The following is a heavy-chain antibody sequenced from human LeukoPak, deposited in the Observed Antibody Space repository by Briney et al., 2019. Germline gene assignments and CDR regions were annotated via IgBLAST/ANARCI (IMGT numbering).Heavy chain of an antibody. CDR1: GFTFSSYA. CDR3: AKDPYPYGDHEGYFDY. Sequence: GGSLRLSCAASGFTFSSYAMSWVRQAPGKGLEWVSAISGSGGSTYYADSVKGRFTISRDNSKSTLYLQMNSLRAEDTAVYYCAKDPYPYGDHEGYFDYWGQGTLVTVSS. D-gene: IGHD4-17*01. CDR2: ISGSGGST. V-gene: IGHV3-23*01. J-gene: IGHJ4*02.